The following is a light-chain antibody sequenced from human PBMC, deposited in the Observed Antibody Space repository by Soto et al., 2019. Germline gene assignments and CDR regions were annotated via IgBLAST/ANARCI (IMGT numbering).Light chain of an antibody. V-gene: IGKV1-5*03. CDR3: QQYYSYAYT. CDR1: QSISSW. Sequence: DIQMTQSPSTLSASVGDRVTITGRARQSISSWLAWSQQKPGKAPKLLSYKASSLESGVPSRFSGSGSGTAFPLTISSLQPDDFATYYCQQYYSYAYTFGQGTKLEIK. CDR2: KAS. J-gene: IGKJ2*01.